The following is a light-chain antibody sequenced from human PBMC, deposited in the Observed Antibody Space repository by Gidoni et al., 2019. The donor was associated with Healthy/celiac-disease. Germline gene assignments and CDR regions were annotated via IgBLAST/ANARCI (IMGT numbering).Light chain of an antibody. CDR1: QSISSG. J-gene: IGKJ4*01. V-gene: IGKV1-5*01. CDR3: QQYNSYSSLT. CDR2: DSS. Sequence: DIQMTQSPSTLSASVGDRVTITCRASQSISSGLAWYQQKPGKAPKLLIYDSSSLESGVPSRFSGSGSGTEFTLTISSLQPDDFATYYCQQYNSYSSLTFGGGTKVEIK.